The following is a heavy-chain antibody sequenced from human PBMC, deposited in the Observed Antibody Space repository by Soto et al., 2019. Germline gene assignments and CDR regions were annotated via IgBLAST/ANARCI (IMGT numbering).Heavy chain of an antibody. V-gene: IGHV4-39*01. CDR2: IYYSGST. CDR1: GGSISSSSYY. CDR3: ARADYGDYFDY. J-gene: IGHJ4*02. Sequence: SETLSLTCTVSGGSISSSSYYWGWIRQPPGKGLEWIGSIYYSGSTYYNPSLKSRVTISVDTSKNQFSLKLSSVTAADTAVYYCARADYGDYFDYWGQGTLVTVSS. D-gene: IGHD4-17*01.